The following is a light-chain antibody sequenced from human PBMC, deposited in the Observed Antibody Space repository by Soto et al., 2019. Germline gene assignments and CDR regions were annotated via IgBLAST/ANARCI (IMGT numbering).Light chain of an antibody. Sequence: EVVLTQSPATLSLSPRESATLSCRASQSVSSYLAWYQQKPGQAPRLLIYDASNRATGIPARFSGSGSGTDFTLTISSLEPEDVAVYYCQQRSNWPRFTFGPGTKVDIK. CDR2: DAS. CDR3: QQRSNWPRFT. V-gene: IGKV3-11*01. CDR1: QSVSSY. J-gene: IGKJ3*01.